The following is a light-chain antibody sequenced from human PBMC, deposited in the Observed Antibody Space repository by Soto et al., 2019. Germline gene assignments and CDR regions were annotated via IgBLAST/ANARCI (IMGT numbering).Light chain of an antibody. V-gene: IGLV1-40*01. CDR1: SSNIGAGYD. Sequence: QSVLTQPPSVSGAPGQRVTISCTGSSSNIGAGYDVHWYQQLPGTAPKLLIYGNSNRPSGVPDRVSGSKSGTSASLAITGLQAEDEADYYCQSLDISMSGYVVFGGGTKL. J-gene: IGLJ2*01. CDR2: GNS. CDR3: QSLDISMSGYVV.